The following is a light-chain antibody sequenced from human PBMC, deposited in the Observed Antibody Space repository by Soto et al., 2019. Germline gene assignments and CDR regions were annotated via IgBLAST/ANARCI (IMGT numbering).Light chain of an antibody. CDR1: SGSIASNY. Sequence: NFMLTQPHSVSESPGKTVTISCTRSSGSIASNYVQWYQQRPGSAPTTVIYEDNQRPSGVPDRFSGSIDSSSNSASLTISGLKTEDEADYYCQYYDSSNVVFGGGTQLTVL. V-gene: IGLV6-57*04. J-gene: IGLJ2*01. CDR2: EDN. CDR3: QYYDSSNVV.